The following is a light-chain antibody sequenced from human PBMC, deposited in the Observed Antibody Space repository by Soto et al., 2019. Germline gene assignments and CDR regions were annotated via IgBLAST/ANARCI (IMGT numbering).Light chain of an antibody. Sequence: DIQMTQSPSSLSASVGDRVTITCRASQSISSYLNWYQQKPGKAPKLLIYAASSLQSGVPSRFSGSGSGTDFTLTISSLQPDDFATYYCQQSYSTPRTFGQGTRLDIK. CDR2: AAS. CDR1: QSISSY. J-gene: IGKJ1*01. V-gene: IGKV1-39*01. CDR3: QQSYSTPRT.